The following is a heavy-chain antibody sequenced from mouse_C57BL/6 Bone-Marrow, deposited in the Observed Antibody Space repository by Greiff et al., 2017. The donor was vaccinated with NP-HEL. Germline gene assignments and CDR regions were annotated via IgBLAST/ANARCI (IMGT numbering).Heavy chain of an antibody. D-gene: IGHD1-1*01. J-gene: IGHJ2*01. CDR3: ARRGDYYGSSHYYFDY. Sequence: DVQLVESGGGLVKPGGSLKLSCAASGFTFSSYTMSWVRQTPEKRLEWVATISGGGGNTYYPDSVKGRFTISRDNAKNTLYLQMSSLRSEDTALYYCARRGDYYGSSHYYFDYWGQGTTLTVSS. CDR2: ISGGGGNT. CDR1: GFTFSSYT. V-gene: IGHV5-9*01.